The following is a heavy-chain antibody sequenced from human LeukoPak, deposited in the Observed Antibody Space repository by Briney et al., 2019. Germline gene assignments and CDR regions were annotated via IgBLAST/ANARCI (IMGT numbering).Heavy chain of an antibody. CDR2: INHSGST. CDR3: ARHRCSGGSCYPMNWFDP. D-gene: IGHD2-15*01. V-gene: IGHV4-34*01. CDR1: GGSFSGYY. J-gene: IGHJ5*02. Sequence: SETLSLTCGVYGGSFSGYYWSWIRQPPGKGLEWIGEINHSGSTNYNSSLKSRVTISVDRSKNQFSLRLSSVTAADTAVYYCARHRCSGGSCYPMNWFDPWGQGTLVTVSS.